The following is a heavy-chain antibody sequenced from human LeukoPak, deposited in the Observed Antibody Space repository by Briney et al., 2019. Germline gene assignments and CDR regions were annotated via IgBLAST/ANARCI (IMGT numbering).Heavy chain of an antibody. D-gene: IGHD1-1*01. CDR3: AKDYPENDKGDY. V-gene: IGHV3-23*01. CDR1: GFTFSSYA. J-gene: IGHJ4*02. Sequence: GGSLRLSCAASGFTFSSYAMSWVRQAPEKGLEWVSAITDSGGSTYYVDSVKGRFTISRDNSKNALYLQMNSLRAEDTAVYYCAKDYPENDKGDYWGQGTLVTVSS. CDR2: ITDSGGST.